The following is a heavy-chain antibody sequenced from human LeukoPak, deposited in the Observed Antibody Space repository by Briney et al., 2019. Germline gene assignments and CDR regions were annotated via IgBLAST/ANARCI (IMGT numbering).Heavy chain of an antibody. CDR2: ISGSGNYI. V-gene: IGHV3-21*06. CDR1: GFTFSSYS. J-gene: IGHJ6*03. Sequence: GSLRLSCAASGFTFSSYSMNWVRQAPGKGLEWVSSISGSGNYIYYADSLKGRFTISRDNANNLLFLQMSSLRAEDTAVYFCAGLRRAYYYYMDVWGKGTTVTVSS. CDR3: AGLRRAYYYYMDV.